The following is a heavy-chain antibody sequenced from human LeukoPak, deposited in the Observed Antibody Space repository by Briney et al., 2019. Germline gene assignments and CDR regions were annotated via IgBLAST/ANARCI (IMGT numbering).Heavy chain of an antibody. V-gene: IGHV1-2*02. CDR1: GYTFTGYF. CDR3: ARDLQGIAVAGTGY. Sequence: GASVKVSCKASGYTFTGYFMHWVRQAPGQGLEWMGWINPITGGTNYAQKFQGRVTMTRDTSISTVYMEVSRLSPDDTAVYYCARDLQGIAVAGTGYWGQGTLVTVSS. CDR2: INPITGGT. D-gene: IGHD6-19*01. J-gene: IGHJ4*02.